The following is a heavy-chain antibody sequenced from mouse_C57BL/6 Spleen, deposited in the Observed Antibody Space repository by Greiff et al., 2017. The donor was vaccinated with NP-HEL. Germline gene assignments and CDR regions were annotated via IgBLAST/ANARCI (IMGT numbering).Heavy chain of an antibody. CDR2: IYPGDGDT. CDR3: ARSVYDGYSWFAY. CDR1: GCAFSSYW. D-gene: IGHD2-3*01. V-gene: IGHV1-80*01. Sequence: QVQLQQSGAELVKPGASVKISCKASGCAFSSYWMNWVKQRPGKGLEWIGQIYPGDGDTNYNGKFKGKATLTADKSSSTAYMQLSSLTSEDSAVYFCARSVYDGYSWFAYWGQGTLVTVSA. J-gene: IGHJ3*01.